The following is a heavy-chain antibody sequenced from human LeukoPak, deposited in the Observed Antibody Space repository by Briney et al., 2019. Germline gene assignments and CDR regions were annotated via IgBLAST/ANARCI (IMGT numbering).Heavy chain of an antibody. CDR2: IYSDGST. D-gene: IGHD3-3*01. V-gene: IGHV3-66*01. J-gene: IGHJ6*02. CDR1: GLTVSSSY. Sequence: AGGSLRLSCAVSGLTVSSSYMSWVRQAPGKGLEWVSIIYSDGSTYYADSVKGRFTISRDNSKNTLYLQMNSLRAEDTAVYYCARDGPHYDLDVWGQGTTVTVSS. CDR3: ARDGPHYDLDV.